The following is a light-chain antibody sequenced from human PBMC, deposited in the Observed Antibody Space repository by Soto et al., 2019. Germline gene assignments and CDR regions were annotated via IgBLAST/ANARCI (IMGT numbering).Light chain of an antibody. CDR3: MQATQFPHT. V-gene: IGKV2-24*01. J-gene: IGKJ2*01. CDR1: QSLVHRDGNTY. Sequence: DIVMTQTPLSSPVTLGQPASISCRSSQSLVHRDGNTYLSWLQQRPGQPPRLIIYKISNRFSGVPDRVSGSGAGTDFTLKISRVEAEDVGVYFCMQATQFPHTFGQGTKLEIK. CDR2: KIS.